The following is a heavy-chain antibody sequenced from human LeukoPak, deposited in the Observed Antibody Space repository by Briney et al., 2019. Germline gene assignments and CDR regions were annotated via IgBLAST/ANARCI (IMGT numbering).Heavy chain of an antibody. J-gene: IGHJ4*02. CDR2: IIPIFGTA. CDR1: GGTFSSYA. Sequence: SVKVSCKASGGTFSSYAISWVRQAPGQGLEWMGGIIPIFGTANYAQKFQGRVTITTDESTSTAYMELSSLRSEDTAVYYCAGDYDGSGYYIVYWGQGTLVTVSS. D-gene: IGHD3-22*01. CDR3: AGDYDGSGYYIVY. V-gene: IGHV1-69*05.